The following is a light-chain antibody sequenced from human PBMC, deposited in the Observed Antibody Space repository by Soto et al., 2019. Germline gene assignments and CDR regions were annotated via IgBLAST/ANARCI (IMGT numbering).Light chain of an antibody. V-gene: IGKV1-33*01. CDR2: DAS. CDR1: HDISNF. J-gene: IGKJ5*01. Sequence: DIQMTQSPSSLSSSVRETFTIACQATHDISNFLNWYQQRPGKAPRLLSYDASNLQTGVPSRFSGSGSGTDFTFSISNLQPEDLATYYCQQYDSFPISFGQGTRLEIK. CDR3: QQYDSFPIS.